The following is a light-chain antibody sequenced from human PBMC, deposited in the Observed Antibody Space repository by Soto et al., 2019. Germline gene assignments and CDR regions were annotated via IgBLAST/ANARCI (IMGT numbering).Light chain of an antibody. Sequence: QPVLTQSSSASXSLGSSVKLTCTLSSGHSSYIIAWHQQQPGKAPRYLMKLEGSGSYNKGSGVPDRFSGSSSGADRYLTISNLQFEDEADYYCETWDSNTHVFGGGTKLTVL. V-gene: IGLV4-60*02. CDR1: SGHSSYI. CDR3: ETWDSNTHV. CDR2: LEGSGSY. J-gene: IGLJ3*02.